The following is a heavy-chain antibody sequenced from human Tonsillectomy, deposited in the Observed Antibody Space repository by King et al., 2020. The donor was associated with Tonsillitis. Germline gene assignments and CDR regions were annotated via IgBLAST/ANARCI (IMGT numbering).Heavy chain of an antibody. V-gene: IGHV3-43*02. D-gene: IGHD3-10*01. Sequence: QLVQSGGGVVQPGGSLRLSCAASGFTFDDYAMHWVRQAPGKGLEWGSLISGDGGSTYYADSVKGRFTISRDNSKNSLFLQMNSLRTEDTALYYCAKDNYGSGTYYNAFDIWGQGTMVTVSS. CDR2: ISGDGGST. CDR1: GFTFDDYA. J-gene: IGHJ3*02. CDR3: AKDNYGSGTYYNAFDI.